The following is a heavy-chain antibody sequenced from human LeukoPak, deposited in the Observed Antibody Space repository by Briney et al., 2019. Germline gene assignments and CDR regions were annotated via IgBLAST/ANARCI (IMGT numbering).Heavy chain of an antibody. CDR3: AREGTDTVVVGGLDY. Sequence: PSETLSLTCAVYGGSFSGYYWSWIRQPPGKGLEWIGEINHSGSTNYNPSLKSRVTISVDTSKNQFSLKLSSVTAADTAVYYCAREGTDTVVVGGLDYWGQGTLVTVSS. CDR2: INHSGST. J-gene: IGHJ4*02. V-gene: IGHV4-34*01. CDR1: GGSFSGYY. D-gene: IGHD2-2*01.